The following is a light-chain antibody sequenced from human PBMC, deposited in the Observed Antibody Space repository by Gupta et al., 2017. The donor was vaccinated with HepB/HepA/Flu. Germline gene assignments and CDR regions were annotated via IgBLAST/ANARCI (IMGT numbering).Light chain of an antibody. Sequence: EIVLTQSPATLSLSPGERATLSCRASQRVGSNFLSWFQQKPGQAPRLLIYGASTRATGISARFSGSGSGTDFTLTISSLQPEDFAVYYCQQYYNLPFTFGHGTKVDIK. CDR1: QRVGSNF. J-gene: IGKJ3*01. CDR2: GAS. V-gene: IGKV3/OR2-268*01. CDR3: QQYYNLPFT.